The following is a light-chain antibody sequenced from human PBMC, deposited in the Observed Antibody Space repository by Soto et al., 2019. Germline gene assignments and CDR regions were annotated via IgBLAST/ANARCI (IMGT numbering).Light chain of an antibody. Sequence: EIVLTQSPGTLSLSPRERATLSCRASQSVSSSYLAWYQQKPGQAPRLLIYGASSRATGIPDRFSGSGSGTDFTLTISSLEPEDFAVYYCQQYGSSSYTFGQGTKLEIK. V-gene: IGKV3-20*01. CDR3: QQYGSSSYT. CDR2: GAS. CDR1: QSVSSSY. J-gene: IGKJ2*01.